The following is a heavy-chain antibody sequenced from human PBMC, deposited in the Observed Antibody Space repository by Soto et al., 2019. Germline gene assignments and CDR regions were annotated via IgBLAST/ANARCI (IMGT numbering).Heavy chain of an antibody. CDR2: GYFSGST. Sequence: SETLSLTCTVSGGSINTNNYYRGWIRQSPGKGLEWIGSGYFSGSTYYHPSLKSRITISVGTSKNQFSLKLASVTAADTAMYYCARLSDLGVPFDYWGRGILVTVSS. CDR3: ARLSDLGVPFDY. CDR1: GGSINTNNYY. V-gene: IGHV4-39*01. J-gene: IGHJ4*02. D-gene: IGHD3-10*01.